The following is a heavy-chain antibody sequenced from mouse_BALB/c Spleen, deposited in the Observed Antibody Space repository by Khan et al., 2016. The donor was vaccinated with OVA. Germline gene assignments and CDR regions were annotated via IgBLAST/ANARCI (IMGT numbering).Heavy chain of an antibody. CDR1: GFTFSRYA. D-gene: IGHD1-1*01. V-gene: IGHV5-6-5*01. CDR3: AKGYGFDY. CDR2: ISSGVDT. J-gene: IGHJ2*01. Sequence: EVELVESGGGLVKPGGSLKLSYAASGFTFSRYAMSWVRQTPEKRLEWVASISSGVDTYYPASVKGRFTISRDNARNILYLQMSSLRSEDTAMYYCAKGYGFDYWGQGTTLTVSS.